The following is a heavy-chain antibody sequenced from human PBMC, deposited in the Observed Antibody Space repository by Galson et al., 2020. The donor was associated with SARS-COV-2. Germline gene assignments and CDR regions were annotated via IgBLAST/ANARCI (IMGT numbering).Heavy chain of an antibody. J-gene: IGHJ4*02. CDR1: GFTFSSYS. D-gene: IGHD3-3*01. Sequence: GGSLRLSCAASGFTFSSYSMNWVRQAPGKGLEWVSSIRSSSSYIYYADSVKGRFTISRDNAKNSLYLQMNSLRAEDTAVYYCARLREDYDFWSGYPQAEADYWGQGTLVTVSS. CDR3: ARLREDYDFWSGYPQAEADY. CDR2: IRSSSSYI. V-gene: IGHV3-21*01.